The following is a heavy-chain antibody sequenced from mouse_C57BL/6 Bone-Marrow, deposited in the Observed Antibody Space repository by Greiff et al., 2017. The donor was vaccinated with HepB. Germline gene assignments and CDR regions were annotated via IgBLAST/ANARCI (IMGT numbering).Heavy chain of an antibody. Sequence: VQLHQSGAELVRPGTSVKMSCKASGYTFTNYWIGWAKQRPGHGLEWIGDIYPGGGYTNYNEKFKGKATLTADKSSSTAYMQFSSLTSEDSAIYYCARRYYYGSSHWYFDVWGTGTTVTVSS. CDR3: ARRYYYGSSHWYFDV. V-gene: IGHV1-63*01. CDR2: IYPGGGYT. CDR1: GYTFTNYW. D-gene: IGHD1-1*01. J-gene: IGHJ1*03.